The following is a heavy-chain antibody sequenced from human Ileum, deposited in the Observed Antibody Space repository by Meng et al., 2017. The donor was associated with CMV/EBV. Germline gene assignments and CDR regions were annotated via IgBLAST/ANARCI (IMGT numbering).Heavy chain of an antibody. CDR3: ARALYCSSTSCRGGAFGI. V-gene: IGHV3-7*01. CDR2: IKQDGSEK. CDR1: GFTFSSYW. D-gene: IGHD2-2*01. J-gene: IGHJ3*02. Sequence: ESLKISCAASGFTFSSYWMSWVRPAPGKGLEWVANIKQDGSEKYYVDSVKGRFTISRDNAKNSLYLQMNSLRAEDTAVYYCARALYCSSTSCRGGAFGIWGQGKMVT.